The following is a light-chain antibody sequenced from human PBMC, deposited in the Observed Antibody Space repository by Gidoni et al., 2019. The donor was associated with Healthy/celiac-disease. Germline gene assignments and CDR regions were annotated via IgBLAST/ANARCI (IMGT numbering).Light chain of an antibody. J-gene: IGKJ5*01. CDR1: QSVLYSSNNKNY. CDR3: QQYYSTPLT. CDR2: WSS. Sequence: DIVMTQSPDSLAVSLGERATINCKSSQSVLYSSNNKNYLAWYQQKPGQPPKLLIYWSSTRESGVPDRFIRSGSGTDFTLTISSLQAEDVAVYYCQQYYSTPLTFGQGTRLEIK. V-gene: IGKV4-1*01.